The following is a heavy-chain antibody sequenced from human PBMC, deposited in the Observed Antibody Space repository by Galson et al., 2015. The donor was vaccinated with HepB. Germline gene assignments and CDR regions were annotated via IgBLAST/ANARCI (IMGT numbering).Heavy chain of an antibody. CDR1: GFSLSTSGMC. D-gene: IGHD4-23*01. CDR2: IDWDDDK. Sequence: PALVKPTQTLTLTCTFSGFSLSTSGMCVSWILQPPGKALEWLALIDWDDDKYYSTSLKTRLTISKDTSKNQVVLTMTNMDPVDTATYYCARTLTTVVTPGYYMDVWGKGTTVTVSS. CDR3: ARTLTTVVTPGYYMDV. V-gene: IGHV2-70*01. J-gene: IGHJ6*03.